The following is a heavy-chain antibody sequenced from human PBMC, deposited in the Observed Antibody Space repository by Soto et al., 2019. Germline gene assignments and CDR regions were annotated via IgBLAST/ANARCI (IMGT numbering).Heavy chain of an antibody. CDR3: TRDLYFMSTSTVTTDGY. Sequence: HVQMVQSGGEVKKPGASVKVSCKPSGYTFMNFGISWVRQAPGQGLQWMGWISPENGKTKYALKFQGRVSMTADTSMSTVYMELRSLRSDDTAVYYCTRDLYFMSTSTVTTDGYWGQGTLVAVSS. J-gene: IGHJ4*02. CDR1: GYTFMNFG. CDR2: ISPENGKT. D-gene: IGHD4-17*01. V-gene: IGHV1-18*01.